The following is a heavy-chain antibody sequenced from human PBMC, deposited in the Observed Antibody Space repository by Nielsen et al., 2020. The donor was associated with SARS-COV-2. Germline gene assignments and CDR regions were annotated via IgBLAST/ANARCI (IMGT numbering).Heavy chain of an antibody. Sequence: GESLKISCAASGFTFSSYEMNWVRQAPGKGLEWVSYISSSGSTIYYADSVKGRFTISRDNAKNTLYLQMNSLRAEDTAVYYCATDTAMVIAVADDFDYWGQGTLVTVSS. CDR2: ISSSGSTI. D-gene: IGHD5-18*01. CDR1: GFTFSSYE. CDR3: ATDTAMVIAVADDFDY. J-gene: IGHJ4*02. V-gene: IGHV3-48*03.